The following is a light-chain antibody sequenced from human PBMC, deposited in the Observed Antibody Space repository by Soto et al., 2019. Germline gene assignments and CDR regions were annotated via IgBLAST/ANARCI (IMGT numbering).Light chain of an antibody. J-gene: IGLJ3*02. CDR2: EDD. Sequence: NFMLTQPHSVSESPGKTVIISCTRSSGSIATNYVQWYQQRPGRAPTTVIFEDDQRPSGVPDRFPGSIDSSSNSASLTISGLKTEDEADYYCQSYDSTNRVFGGGTQLTVL. CDR1: SGSIATNY. CDR3: QSYDSTNRV. V-gene: IGLV6-57*04.